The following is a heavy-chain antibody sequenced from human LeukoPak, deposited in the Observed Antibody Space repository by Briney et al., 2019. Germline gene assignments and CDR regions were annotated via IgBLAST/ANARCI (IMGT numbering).Heavy chain of an antibody. CDR3: ASSVGSTDY. V-gene: IGHV4-34*01. J-gene: IGHJ4*02. CDR1: GESLSKYY. CDR2: INHRGST. Sequence: ASETLSLTCAVYGESLSKYYWTWIRQSPGKGLEWIGEINHRGSTNLNPSLKSRVTLSVDTSKYQFSLKLTSVTAADAAVHYCASSVGSTDYWGQGTLVTVSS. D-gene: IGHD1-26*01.